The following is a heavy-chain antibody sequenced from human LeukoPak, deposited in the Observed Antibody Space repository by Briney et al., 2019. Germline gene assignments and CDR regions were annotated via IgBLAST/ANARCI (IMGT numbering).Heavy chain of an antibody. V-gene: IGHV4-38-2*02. CDR2: IYHSGST. Sequence: TSETLSLTCTVSGYSISSGYYWGWIRQPPGQGLEWIGSIYHSGSTYYNPSLKSRVTISVDTSKNQFSLKLSSVTAADTAVYYCARDRYDILTGYPPGPEDYWGQGTLVTVSS. J-gene: IGHJ4*02. CDR3: ARDRYDILTGYPPGPEDY. D-gene: IGHD3-9*01. CDR1: GYSISSGYY.